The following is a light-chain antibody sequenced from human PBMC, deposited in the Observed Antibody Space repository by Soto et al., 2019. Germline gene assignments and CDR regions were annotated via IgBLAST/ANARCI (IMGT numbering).Light chain of an antibody. Sequence: QSALTQPASVSGSPGQSITISCTGTSSDIGADNSVSWYQQHPGKAPQLMIYAVSHRPSRVSSRFSGSKSGNTISLTISGIQAEDEADYYCRSFTTSSHVVFGGGTKVTVL. CDR1: SSDIGADNS. CDR3: RSFTTSSHVV. CDR2: AVS. J-gene: IGLJ2*01. V-gene: IGLV2-14*03.